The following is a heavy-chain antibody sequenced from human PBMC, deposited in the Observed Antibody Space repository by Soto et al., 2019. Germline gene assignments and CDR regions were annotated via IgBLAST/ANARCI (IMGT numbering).Heavy chain of an antibody. V-gene: IGHV1-2*02. CDR2: INPNSGGT. D-gene: IGHD6-19*01. CDR3: ARDQSPSSGWPGMDV. CDR1: GYTFTDYY. J-gene: IGHJ6*02. Sequence: ASVKVSCKASGYTFTDYYMHWVRQAPGQGLEWMGWINPNSGGTNYTQKFQGRVTMTRDTSISTAYMELNRLRSDDTAVYYCARDQSPSSGWPGMDVWGQGTTVTVSS.